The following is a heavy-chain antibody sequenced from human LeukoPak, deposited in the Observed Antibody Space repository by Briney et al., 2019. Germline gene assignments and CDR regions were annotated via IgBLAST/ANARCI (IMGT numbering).Heavy chain of an antibody. CDR1: GLTFSNYW. CDR2: MKEDGREI. CDR3: AASFDF. Sequence: GGSLRLSCAVSGLTFSNYWMTWVRQAPGKGLEWVANMKEDGREIYYADSVKGRFTISRDNTKSSLYLQMDGLRAEDTAVYYCAASFDFWGQGTLVSVSS. V-gene: IGHV3-7*01. J-gene: IGHJ4*02.